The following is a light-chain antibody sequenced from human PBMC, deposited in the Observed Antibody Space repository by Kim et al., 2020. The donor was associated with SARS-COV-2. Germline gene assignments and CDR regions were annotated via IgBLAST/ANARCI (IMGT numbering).Light chain of an antibody. CDR3: SSYTITSTFV. Sequence: GQSITISGPGTSSDVGVYNYVSWYQHHPGKAPKLMVYDVSQRPSGVSNRFSDSKSGNTASLTISGLQTEDEADYYCSSYTITSTFVFGPGTKVTVL. V-gene: IGLV2-14*03. J-gene: IGLJ1*01. CDR2: DVS. CDR1: SSDVGVYNY.